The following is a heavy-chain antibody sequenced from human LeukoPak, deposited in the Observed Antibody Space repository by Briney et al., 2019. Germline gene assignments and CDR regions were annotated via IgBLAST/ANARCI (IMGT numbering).Heavy chain of an antibody. D-gene: IGHD1-7*01. V-gene: IGHV4-39*01. CDR2: VFYDGST. J-gene: IGHJ4*02. CDR1: GGSIRSSYYY. CDR3: ATRNWNYGHFDY. Sequence: SETLSLTCTVSGGSIRSSYYYWGWIRRPPGKGLEWIGGVFYDGSTYYSPSLKSRVTISVDTSKNQFSLKLSSVTAADTAIYYCATRNWNYGHFDYWGQGTLVTVSS.